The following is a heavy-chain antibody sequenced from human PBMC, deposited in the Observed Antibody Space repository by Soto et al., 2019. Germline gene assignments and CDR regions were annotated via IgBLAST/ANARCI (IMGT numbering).Heavy chain of an antibody. J-gene: IGHJ6*02. V-gene: IGHV1-69*06. CDR1: GGTFSSYA. D-gene: IGHD2-15*01. CDR3: EGDSPDYYGIDV. CDR2: IIPIFGTA. Sequence: SVKVSCKASGGTFSSYAISWVRQAPGQGLEWMGGIIPIFGTANYAQKFQGRVTITADKSTSTAYMELSSLRSEDTAVYYCEGDSPDYYGIDVWGQGTTVTVSS.